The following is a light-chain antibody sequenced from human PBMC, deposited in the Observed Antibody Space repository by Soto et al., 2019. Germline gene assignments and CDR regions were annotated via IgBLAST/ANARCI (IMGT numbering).Light chain of an antibody. J-gene: IGLJ1*01. CDR2: EVS. CDR3: NSYTSSITYV. Sequence: QSALTQPASVSGSPGQSITISCTGTSGDVGGYYYVSWYQQLPGKAPKLMISEVSNRPSGVSNRFSGSKSGNTASLTISGLQAEDEADYYCNSYTSSITYVFGTGTKLTVL. V-gene: IGLV2-14*01. CDR1: SGDVGGYYY.